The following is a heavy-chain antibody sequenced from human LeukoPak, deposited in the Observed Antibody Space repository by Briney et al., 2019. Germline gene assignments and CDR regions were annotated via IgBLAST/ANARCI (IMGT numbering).Heavy chain of an antibody. V-gene: IGHV1-18*01. J-gene: IGHJ5*02. Sequence: ASVKVSXKASGYTFTCYGISWVRQAPGQGLEWMGWISAYNGNTNYAQKLQGRVTMTTDKSTSTAYMELGSLRSDDTAVYYCARAGYSSSTSCSMSGWFDPWGQGTLVTVSS. CDR1: GYTFTCYG. D-gene: IGHD2-2*01. CDR2: ISAYNGNT. CDR3: ARAGYSSSTSCSMSGWFDP.